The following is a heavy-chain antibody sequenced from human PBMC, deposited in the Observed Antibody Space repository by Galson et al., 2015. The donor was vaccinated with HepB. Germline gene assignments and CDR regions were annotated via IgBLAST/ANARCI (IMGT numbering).Heavy chain of an antibody. CDR1: GGSIRSSSYY. J-gene: IGHJ5*02. CDR2: IYYSGST. Sequence: SLTCTVSGGSIRSSSYYWGWIRQPPGKGLEWIGRIYYSGSTYYNPSLKSRVTISVDTSKHKFTLTLSSVTAADTAVYYCARHIAGAGRTGDVPDNWFDPWGQGTLVTVSS. CDR3: ARHIAGAGRTGDVPDNWFDP. D-gene: IGHD6-19*01. V-gene: IGHV4-39*01.